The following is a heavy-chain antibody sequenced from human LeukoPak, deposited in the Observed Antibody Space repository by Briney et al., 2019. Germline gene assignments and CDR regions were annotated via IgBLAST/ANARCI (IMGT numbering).Heavy chain of an antibody. CDR1: GYTFTGYY. J-gene: IGHJ4*02. CDR3: ARDGIDRWLQSDYYFDY. Sequence: ASVKVSCKASGYTFTGYYMHWVRQAPGQGLEWMGWINPNSGGTNYAQKFQGRVTMTRDTSISTAYMELGRLRSDDTAVYYCARDGIDRWLQSDYYFDYWGQGTLVTVSS. CDR2: INPNSGGT. D-gene: IGHD5-24*01. V-gene: IGHV1-2*02.